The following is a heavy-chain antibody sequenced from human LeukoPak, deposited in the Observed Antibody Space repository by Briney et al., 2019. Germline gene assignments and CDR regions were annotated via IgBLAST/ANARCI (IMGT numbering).Heavy chain of an antibody. Sequence: ASVKVSCKVSGYTLPELSMHWVRQAPGKGLAWMGGFDLVGGEKFIAHRFQGRVSMTEATSTDTAYMELSIWRSEDTEVYSWATGIVVVPAATDDAFDIWGQGTMVTVSS. V-gene: IGHV1-24*01. J-gene: IGHJ3*02. CDR1: GYTLPELS. CDR3: ATGIVVVPAATDDAFDI. D-gene: IGHD2-2*01. CDR2: FDLVGGEK.